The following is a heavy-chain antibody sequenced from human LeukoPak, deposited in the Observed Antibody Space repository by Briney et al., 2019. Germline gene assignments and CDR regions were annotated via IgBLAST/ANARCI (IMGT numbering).Heavy chain of an antibody. V-gene: IGHV3-48*01. CDR1: GFTFSSNS. CDR2: ISSTGGTI. Sequence: GGSLRLSCAAPGFTFSSNSMNWVRQAPGKGLEWVSYISSTGGTIYYADSMKGRFTISRDNSKNTLYLQMNSLRAEDTAVYYCARVTTVTAFDYWGQGTLVTVSS. J-gene: IGHJ4*02. CDR3: ARVTTVTAFDY. D-gene: IGHD4-17*01.